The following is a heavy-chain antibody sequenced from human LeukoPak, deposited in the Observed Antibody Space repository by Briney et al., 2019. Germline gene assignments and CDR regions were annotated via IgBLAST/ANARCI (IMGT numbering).Heavy chain of an antibody. D-gene: IGHD6-19*01. J-gene: IGHJ4*02. Sequence: KASETLSLTCAVYGGSFSGYYWSWIRQPPGKGLEWIGEINHSGSTNYDPSLKSRVTISVDTSKNQFSLKLSSVTAADTAVYYCARDTAVAGTGLDYWGQGTLVTVSS. CDR3: ARDTAVAGTGLDY. CDR2: INHSGST. V-gene: IGHV4-34*01. CDR1: GGSFSGYY.